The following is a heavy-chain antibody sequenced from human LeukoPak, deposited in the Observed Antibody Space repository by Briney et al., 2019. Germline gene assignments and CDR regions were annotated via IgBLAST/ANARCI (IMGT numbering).Heavy chain of an antibody. J-gene: IGHJ4*02. CDR3: ARARNDYDSSGFSTLDY. D-gene: IGHD3-22*01. Sequence: PGGSLRLSCAASGFTFSSYGMHGVRHAPGKALDDVAVLWYDGSNIYHGDSVKGRFTVSRDNSKNTLYLQMNSLRAEDTAVYYCARARNDYDSSGFSTLDYWGQGTLVTVSS. V-gene: IGHV3-33*01. CDR2: LWYDGSNI. CDR1: GFTFSSYG.